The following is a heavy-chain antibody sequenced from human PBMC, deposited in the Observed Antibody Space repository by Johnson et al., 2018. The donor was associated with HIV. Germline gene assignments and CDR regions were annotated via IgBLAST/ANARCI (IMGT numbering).Heavy chain of an antibody. CDR2: IGTAGDT. V-gene: IGHV3-13*01. J-gene: IGHJ3*02. CDR3: AKDNPVGATGGDAFDI. D-gene: IGHD1-26*01. CDR1: GFTFSSYD. Sequence: VQLVESGGGVVQPGGSLRLSCAASGFTFSSYDMHWVRQATGKGLEWVSAIGTAGDTYYPGSVKGRFTISRENAKNTLYLQMNSLRAEDTAVYYCAKDNPVGATGGDAFDIWGRGTIVTVSS.